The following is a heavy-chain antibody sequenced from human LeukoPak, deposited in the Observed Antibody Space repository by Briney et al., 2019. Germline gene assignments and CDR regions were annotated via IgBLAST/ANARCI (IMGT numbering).Heavy chain of an antibody. CDR1: GFTVSSNY. V-gene: IGHV3-53*05. D-gene: IGHD2-2*01. CDR2: IYSGGST. J-gene: IGHJ4*02. Sequence: GGSLRLSCAASGFTVSSNYMSWVRQAPGKGLEWVSVIYSGGSTYYADSVKGRITISRDNSKNTLYLQMNSLRAEDTAVYYCARQLRGLGYCSSTSCYGSDYWGQGTLVTVSS. CDR3: ARQLRGLGYCSSTSCYGSDY.